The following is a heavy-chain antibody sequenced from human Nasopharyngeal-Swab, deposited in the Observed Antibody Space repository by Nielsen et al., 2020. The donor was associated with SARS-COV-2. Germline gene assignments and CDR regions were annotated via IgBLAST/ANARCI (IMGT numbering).Heavy chain of an antibody. J-gene: IGHJ6*02. Sequence: AGTLRLSCAASGFTFSSYSMNWVRQAPGKGLEWVSSVSSSSSYIYYADSVKGRFTISRDNAKNSLYLQMNSLRAEDTAVYYCARVVDYGDDCYYGMDVWGQGTTVTVSS. CDR2: VSSSSSYI. V-gene: IGHV3-21*01. D-gene: IGHD4-17*01. CDR3: ARVVDYGDDCYYGMDV. CDR1: GFTFSSYS.